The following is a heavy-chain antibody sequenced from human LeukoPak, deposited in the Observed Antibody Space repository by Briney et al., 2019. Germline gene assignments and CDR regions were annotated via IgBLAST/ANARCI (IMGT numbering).Heavy chain of an antibody. CDR2: ITSSGRFR. CDR3: ARSSGWYDY. CDR1: GFNFSIYS. V-gene: IGHV3-21*01. D-gene: IGHD6-19*01. J-gene: IGHJ4*02. Sequence: PGGSLRLSCAASGFNFSIYSLNWVRQAPGKGLEWVSSITSSGRFRYYADSVKGRFTISRDNAHKSLFLQMSSLRPEDTAVYYCARSSGWYDYWGQGTLVTVSS.